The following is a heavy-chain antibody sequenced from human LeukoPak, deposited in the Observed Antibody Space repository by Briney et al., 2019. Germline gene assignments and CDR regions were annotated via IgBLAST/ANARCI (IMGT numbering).Heavy chain of an antibody. V-gene: IGHV3-64*01. CDR2: ISSNGDST. D-gene: IGHD3-22*01. Sequence: QTGGSLRLSCAASGFTFSSYAMHWVRQAPGKGLEYVSAISSNGDSTYYANSVKGRFTVSRDNSKNTLYLQMGSLRPDDMAVYYCARPSQTHDSDFQHWGQGTLVTVSS. J-gene: IGHJ1*01. CDR3: ARPSQTHDSDFQH. CDR1: GFTFSSYA.